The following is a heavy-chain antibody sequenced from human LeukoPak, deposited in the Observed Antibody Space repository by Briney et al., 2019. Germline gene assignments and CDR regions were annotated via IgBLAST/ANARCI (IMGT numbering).Heavy chain of an antibody. D-gene: IGHD3-22*01. V-gene: IGHV3-30*02. CDR1: GFTFSSYG. CDR3: AKAPRGFQWFVNY. J-gene: IGHJ4*02. Sequence: PGGSLRLSCAASGFTFSSYGMHWVRQAPGKGLEWVAFIRYDGSNKYYADSVKGRFTISRDNSKNTLYLQTNSLRAEDTAVYYCAKAPRGFQWFVNYWGQGILVTVSS. CDR2: IRYDGSNK.